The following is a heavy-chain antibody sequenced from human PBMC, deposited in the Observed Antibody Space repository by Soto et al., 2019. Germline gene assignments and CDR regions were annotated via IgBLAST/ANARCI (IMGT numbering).Heavy chain of an antibody. CDR2: TSSDGGVK. Sequence: EVHLLESGGGLVQPGGSLRLSCAASGFTFSNYAMSWVRQAPGKGLEWVSSTSSDGGVKYYGDSVKGRFTFSRDNYRDALYLQMNSLRAEDTAVYYCARIGSSSQTDYWGQGTLVTVS. CDR1: GFTFSNYA. J-gene: IGHJ4*02. CDR3: ARIGSSSQTDY. D-gene: IGHD6-13*01. V-gene: IGHV3-23*01.